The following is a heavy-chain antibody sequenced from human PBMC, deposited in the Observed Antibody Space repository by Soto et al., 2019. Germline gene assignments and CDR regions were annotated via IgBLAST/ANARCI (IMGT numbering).Heavy chain of an antibody. D-gene: IGHD3-3*01. Sequence: GESLKISCKGSGYSFTSYWISWVRQMPGKGLEWMGRIDPSDSYTNYSPSFQGHVTISADKSISTAYLQWSSLKASDTAMYYCARLSIGDFWSGNWFDPWGQGTLVTVSS. J-gene: IGHJ5*02. CDR1: GYSFTSYW. CDR2: IDPSDSYT. CDR3: ARLSIGDFWSGNWFDP. V-gene: IGHV5-10-1*01.